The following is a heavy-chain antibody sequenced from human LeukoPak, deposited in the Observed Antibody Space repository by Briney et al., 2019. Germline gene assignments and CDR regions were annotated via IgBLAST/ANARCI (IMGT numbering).Heavy chain of an antibody. CDR3: ASVLVGARYGKYFQH. D-gene: IGHD1-26*01. CDR1: GGSISTISDY. CDR2: INHSGST. Sequence: PSETLSLTCAVSGGSISTISDYWDWIRQPPGEGLEWIGEINHSGSTNYNPSLKSRVTISVDTSKNQFSLKLSSVTAADTAVYYCASVLVGARYGKYFQHWGQGTLVTVSS. J-gene: IGHJ1*01. V-gene: IGHV4-39*07.